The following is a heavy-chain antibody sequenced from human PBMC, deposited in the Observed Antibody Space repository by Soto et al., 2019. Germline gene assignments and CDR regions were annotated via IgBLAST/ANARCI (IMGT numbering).Heavy chain of an antibody. CDR1: GVSISSSY. CDR3: ARGMYDSSGFSNPFDI. CDR2: IYYSGSV. Sequence: QVQLQESGPGLVKPSETLSLTCTVSGVSISSSYWSWIRQSPGKEMQWIGYIYYSGSVKYNPSLNSRVTISADLSRNQLSLRLIPVTAADTALYYCARGMYDSSGFSNPFDIWGQGTMVTVSS. J-gene: IGHJ3*02. D-gene: IGHD3-22*01. V-gene: IGHV4-59*01.